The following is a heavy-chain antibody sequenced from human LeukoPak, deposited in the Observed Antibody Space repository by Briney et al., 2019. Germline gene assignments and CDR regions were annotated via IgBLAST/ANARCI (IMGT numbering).Heavy chain of an antibody. Sequence: GASVKVSCKASGYTFTNYGISWVRQAPGQGLEWMGWISAYNGNTNYAQRLQGRVTMITDTSTNTAYMELRSLGSDDTAVYYCARSYYYDSSGYYPPDYWGQGTLVTVSS. CDR1: GYTFTNYG. J-gene: IGHJ4*02. V-gene: IGHV1-18*01. CDR3: ARSYYYDSSGYYPPDY. CDR2: ISAYNGNT. D-gene: IGHD3-22*01.